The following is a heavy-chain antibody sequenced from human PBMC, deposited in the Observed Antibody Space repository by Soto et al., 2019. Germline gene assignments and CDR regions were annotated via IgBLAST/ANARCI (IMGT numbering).Heavy chain of an antibody. CDR3: AREKDQLLVLDS. CDR2: ISTSSSYI. CDR1: GFTFTGYT. D-gene: IGHD2-2*01. J-gene: IGHJ5*01. V-gene: IGHV3-21*01. Sequence: PGGSLRLSCAASGFTFTGYTMSWVRQAPGKGLEWVSSISTSSSYIYYADSVKGRFTISRDNANNSLYLQMSSLRAGDTAMYFCAREKDQLLVLDSWGHGTLVTVSS.